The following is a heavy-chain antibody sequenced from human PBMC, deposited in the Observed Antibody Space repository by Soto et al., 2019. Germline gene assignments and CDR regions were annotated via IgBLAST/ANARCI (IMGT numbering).Heavy chain of an antibody. CDR2: IYYSGST. V-gene: IGHV4-31*03. D-gene: IGHD4-17*01. Sequence: QVQLQESGPGLVKPSQTLSLTCTVSGGSISSGGYYWSWIRQHPGKGLEWIGYIYYSGSTYYNPSLKSRVTISVDTSKNQFSLKLSSVTAADTAVYYCARASEYTWGDGYGDYYGSNWFDPWGQGTLVTVSS. J-gene: IGHJ5*02. CDR3: ARASEYTWGDGYGDYYGSNWFDP. CDR1: GGSISSGGYY.